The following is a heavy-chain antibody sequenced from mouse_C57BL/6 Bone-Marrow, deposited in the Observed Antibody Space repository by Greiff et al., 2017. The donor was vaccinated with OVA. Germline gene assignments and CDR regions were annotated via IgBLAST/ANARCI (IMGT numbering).Heavy chain of an antibody. J-gene: IGHJ1*03. V-gene: IGHV3-6*01. CDR3: ARAHYGSPPYWYFDV. CDR1: GYSITSGYY. CDR2: ISYDGSN. D-gene: IGHD1-1*01. Sequence: EVKLVESGPGLVKPSQSLSLTCSVTGYSITSGYYWNWIRQFPGNKLEWMGYISYDGSNNYNPSLKNRISITRDTSKNQFFLKLNSVTTEDTATYYCARAHYGSPPYWYFDVWGTGTTVTVSS.